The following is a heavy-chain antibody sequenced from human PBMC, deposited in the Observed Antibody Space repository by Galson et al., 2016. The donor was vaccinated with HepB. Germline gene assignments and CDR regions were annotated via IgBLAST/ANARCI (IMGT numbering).Heavy chain of an antibody. D-gene: IGHD1-14*01. CDR3: AKDQASFQPTGGSDV. Sequence: SLRLSCAASGFSFSNYAMTWVRQTPGKGLEWVSAISGSGGSTYYRGSVKGRFPISRDNSKNTLYLQMNSLRGEDTAVYYCAKDQASFQPTGGSDVWGQGTTVTVSS. CDR2: ISGSGGST. J-gene: IGHJ6*02. CDR1: GFSFSNYA. V-gene: IGHV3-23*01.